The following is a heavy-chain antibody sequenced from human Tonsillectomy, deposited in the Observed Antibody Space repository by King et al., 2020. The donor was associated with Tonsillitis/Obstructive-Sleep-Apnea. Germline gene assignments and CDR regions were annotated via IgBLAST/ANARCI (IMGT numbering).Heavy chain of an antibody. CDR2: IYPGDSDT. CDR1: GYSFTNYW. V-gene: IGHV5-51*03. CDR3: ARLTTGPSDPEENFYVMDV. J-gene: IGHJ6*02. Sequence: QLVQSGAEVKKPGESLKISCKGSGYSFTNYWIGWVRQMSGKGLEWMGIIYPGDSDTRYSPAFQGQVTISADKSISTAYLQWISLKASDTDMYYCARLTTGPSDPEENFYVMDVWGQGTTVTVSS. D-gene: IGHD1-14*01.